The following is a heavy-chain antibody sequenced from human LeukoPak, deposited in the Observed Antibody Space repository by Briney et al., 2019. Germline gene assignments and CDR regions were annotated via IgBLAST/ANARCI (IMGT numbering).Heavy chain of an antibody. CDR2: INHSGST. CDR1: GGSFSGYY. Sequence: PSETLSLTCAVYGGSFSGYYWSWIRQPPGKGLEWIGEINHSGSTNYNPSLKSRVTISVDTSKNQFSLKLSSVTAADTAVYYCTVYGLGSGWFDPWGQGTLVTVSS. V-gene: IGHV4-34*01. D-gene: IGHD3-3*01. J-gene: IGHJ5*02. CDR3: TVYGLGSGWFDP.